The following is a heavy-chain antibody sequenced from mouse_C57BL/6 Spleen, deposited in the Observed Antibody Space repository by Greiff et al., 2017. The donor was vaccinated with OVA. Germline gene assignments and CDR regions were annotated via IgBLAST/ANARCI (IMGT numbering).Heavy chain of an antibody. CDR2: IDPENGDT. D-gene: IGHD2-2*01. V-gene: IGHV14-4*01. CDR3: TPGYGEAWFAY. CDR1: GFNIKDYY. Sequence: VQLQQSGAELVRPGASVKLSCTASGFNIKDYYMHWVKQRPEQGLEWIGWIDPENGDTEYASKFQGKATITADTTSNTAFLQLSSLTSEDTAAYCCTPGYGEAWFAYWGPGTLVTVSA. J-gene: IGHJ3*01.